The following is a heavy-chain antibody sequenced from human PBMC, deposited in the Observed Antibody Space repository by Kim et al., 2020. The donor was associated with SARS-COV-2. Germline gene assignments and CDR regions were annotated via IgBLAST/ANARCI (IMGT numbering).Heavy chain of an antibody. CDR3: TTEGIVGAIGFYNYYGMDV. CDR2: IKSKTDGGTT. Sequence: GGSLRLSCAASGFTFSNAWMSWVRQAPGKGLEWVGRIKSKTDGGTTDYAAPVKGRFTISRDDSKNTLYLQMNSLKTEDTAVYYCTTEGIVGAIGFYNYYGMDVWGQGTTVTVSS. CDR1: GFTFSNAW. V-gene: IGHV3-15*01. D-gene: IGHD1-26*01. J-gene: IGHJ6*02.